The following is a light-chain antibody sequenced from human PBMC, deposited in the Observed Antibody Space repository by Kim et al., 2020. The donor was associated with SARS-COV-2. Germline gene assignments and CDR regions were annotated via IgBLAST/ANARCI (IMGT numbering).Light chain of an antibody. J-gene: IGKJ5*01. CDR3: QQYDNLPIT. CDR1: QDITKY. V-gene: IGKV1-33*01. CDR2: DAS. Sequence: DIQMTQSPSSLSASVGDRVTITCQASQDITKYLNWYQHKPGKAPQLLIYDASILETGVTSRFSGSGSGTDFAVTISSLQPEDIALYYCQQYDNLPITFGQGTRLEIK.